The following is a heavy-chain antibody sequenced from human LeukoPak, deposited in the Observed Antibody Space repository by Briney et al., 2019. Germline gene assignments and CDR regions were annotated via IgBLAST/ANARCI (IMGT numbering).Heavy chain of an antibody. CDR1: GYSFTTYW. CDR2: IYRGDSDE. CDR3: ERTQYGSGSYYADFDA. Sequence: GESLKISCKGSGYSFTTYWSAWVRRMPGKGLEWLEIIYRGDSDERSRQSLRGKVPISADKYISTAYLQWSRLTASDTAMYYCERTQYGSGSYYADFDAWGEGRMVTVSS. V-gene: IGHV5-51*01. D-gene: IGHD3-10*01. J-gene: IGHJ3*01.